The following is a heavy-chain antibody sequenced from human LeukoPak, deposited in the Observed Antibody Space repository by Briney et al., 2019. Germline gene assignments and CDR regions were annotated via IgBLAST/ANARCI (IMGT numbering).Heavy chain of an antibody. J-gene: IGHJ4*02. V-gene: IGHV4-4*07. Sequence: SETLSLTCSVSGGSVSSYYWTWIRQPAGKGLEWIGRIYPSGTTHYNPSLKSRVTMSVDTSKNQFSLKVTSVTAAATAVYYCADDFGDWGQGTLVTVSS. CDR2: IYPSGTT. CDR3: ADDFGD. D-gene: IGHD4-17*01. CDR1: GGSVSSYY.